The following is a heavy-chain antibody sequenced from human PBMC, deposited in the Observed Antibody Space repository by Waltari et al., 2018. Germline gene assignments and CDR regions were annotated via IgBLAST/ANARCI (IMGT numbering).Heavy chain of an antibody. CDR3: TRADGMTDLDY. CDR1: GFNFGDYA. CDR2: IRSKTYGGAP. V-gene: IGHV3-49*04. J-gene: IGHJ4*02. Sequence: EVQLAESGGGLVQPGRSLRLSCTASGFNFGDYAMTWVRQVPGKGLEWLGFIRSKTYGGAPEYAASVKGRFTISRDDSKSVAYLQMNSLRTEDTALYYCTRADGMTDLDYWGQGALVTVSS.